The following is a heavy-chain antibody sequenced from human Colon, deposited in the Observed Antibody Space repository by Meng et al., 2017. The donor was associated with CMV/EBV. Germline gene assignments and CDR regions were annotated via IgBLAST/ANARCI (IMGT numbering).Heavy chain of an antibody. CDR2: VYYSGSAYHSGTT. CDR3: ARGGTTVTTRFDY. CDR1: GGSISSSSFY. D-gene: IGHD4-17*01. J-gene: IGHJ4*02. V-gene: IGHV4-39*07. Sequence: SETLSLTCTVSGGSISSSSFYWGWIRQPPGKAMEWIGSVYYSGSAYHSGTTYYNSSLKSRVTMSVDTSKNQFSLKRSSVTAADTAVYYCARGGTTVTTRFDYWGQGTLVTVSS.